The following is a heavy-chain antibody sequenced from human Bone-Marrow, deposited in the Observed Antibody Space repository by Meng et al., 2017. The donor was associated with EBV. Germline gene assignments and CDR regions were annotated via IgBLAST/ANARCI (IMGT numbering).Heavy chain of an antibody. V-gene: IGHV1-69*06. CDR2: FLPILGAA. Sequence: QGVRCRGEEKKPGALVKVSCKASGDIFTNLAFTWVRQVPGKGLEWMVGFLPILGAANYAQKFQGRLTITADKSTTTAFMELRSLRVDDTAVYFCARDGIAVPGGSNWFDPWGQGTLVTVSS. D-gene: IGHD6-19*01. CDR1: GDIFTNLA. J-gene: IGHJ5*02. CDR3: ARDGIAVPGGSNWFDP.